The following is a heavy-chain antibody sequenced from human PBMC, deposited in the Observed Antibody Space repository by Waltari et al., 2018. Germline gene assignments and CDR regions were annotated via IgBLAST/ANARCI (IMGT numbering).Heavy chain of an antibody. Sequence: QVQLQESGPGLVKPSETLSLTCTVSGGSISSYYWSWIRQPPGKGLEWIGYIYYSGSTHYNPSLKSRVPISVDTAQNQVSLKLSSVTAADTAVDYCARGPSLGSGYDSPYFDYWGQGTLVTVSS. D-gene: IGHD5-12*01. CDR1: GGSISSYY. CDR3: ARGPSLGSGYDSPYFDY. CDR2: IYYSGST. J-gene: IGHJ4*02. V-gene: IGHV4-59*01.